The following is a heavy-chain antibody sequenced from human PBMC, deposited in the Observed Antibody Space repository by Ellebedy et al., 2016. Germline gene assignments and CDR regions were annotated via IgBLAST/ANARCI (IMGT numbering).Heavy chain of an antibody. V-gene: IGHV3-23*01. CDR3: AKERYYEGGGMDV. CDR2: ISGSGVTT. D-gene: IGHD3-9*01. J-gene: IGHJ6*04. CDR1: GLTFRNYG. Sequence: GESLKISCAASGLTFRNYGMSWVRQAPGQGLEWVSGISGSGVTTFYADSVKGRFTISRDDLKNSLYLQMSSVRAEDTAVYFCAKERYYEGGGMDVWGKGTAVTVSS.